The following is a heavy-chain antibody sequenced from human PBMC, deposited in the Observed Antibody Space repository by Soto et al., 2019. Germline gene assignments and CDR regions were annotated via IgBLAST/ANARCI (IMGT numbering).Heavy chain of an antibody. D-gene: IGHD1-26*01. J-gene: IGHJ4*02. V-gene: IGHV4-30-2*01. CDR1: GGSISSGGYS. Sequence: PSETLSLTCTVSGGSISSGGYSWSWIRQPPGKGLEWIGYIYHSGSTYYNPSLKSRVTISVDRSKNQFSLKLSSVTAADTAVYYCARVAGATEIDYWGQGTLVTVSS. CDR3: ARVAGATEIDY. CDR2: IYHSGST.